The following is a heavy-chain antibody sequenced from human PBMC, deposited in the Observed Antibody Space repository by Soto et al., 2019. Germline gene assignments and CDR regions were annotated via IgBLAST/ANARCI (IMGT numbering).Heavy chain of an antibody. CDR1: GFTFSSYA. CDR3: AKDSLSGYDYYYYGMDV. CDR2: ISGSGGST. V-gene: IGHV3-23*01. Sequence: VGSLRLSCAASGFTFSSYAMSWVRQAPGKGLEWVSAISGSGGSTYYADSVKGRFTISRDNSKNTLYLQMNSLRAEDTAVYYCAKDSLSGYDYYYYGMDVWGQGTTVTVFS. J-gene: IGHJ6*02. D-gene: IGHD5-12*01.